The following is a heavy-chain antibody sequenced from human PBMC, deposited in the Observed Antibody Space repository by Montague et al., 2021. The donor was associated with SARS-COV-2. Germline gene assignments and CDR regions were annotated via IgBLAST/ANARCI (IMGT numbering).Heavy chain of an antibody. V-gene: IGHV4-59*01. J-gene: IGHJ6*02. D-gene: IGHD3-9*01. CDR1: GGSISTYY. Sequence: SETLSLTCTVSGGSISTYYWNWIRQFPGKGLEWIGYIDYSGSTNXNPSLQSRVIISVDRSKIQFSLKLNSVTAVDTAIYYCARLPYDNSYGVDVWGQGTTVTVSS. CDR2: IDYSGST. CDR3: ARLPYDNSYGVDV.